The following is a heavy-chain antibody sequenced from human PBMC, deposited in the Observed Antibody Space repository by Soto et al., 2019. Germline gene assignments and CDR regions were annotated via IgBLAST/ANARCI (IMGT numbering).Heavy chain of an antibody. CDR1: GGSISSGGYY. CDR2: IYYSGST. D-gene: IGHD5-12*01. Sequence: QVQLQESGPGLVKPSQTLSLTCTVSGGSISSGGYYWSWIRQHPGKGLEWIGYIYYSGSTYYNPSLKSRVXXSXDXCKNQFSLKLSSVTAADTAVYYCARERWLQVRYFDYWGQGTLVTVSS. CDR3: ARERWLQVRYFDY. V-gene: IGHV4-31*03. J-gene: IGHJ4*02.